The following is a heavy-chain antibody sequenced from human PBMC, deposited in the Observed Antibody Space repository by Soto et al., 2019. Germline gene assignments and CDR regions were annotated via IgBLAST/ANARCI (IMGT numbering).Heavy chain of an antibody. CDR2: IYYSGST. J-gene: IGHJ5*02. V-gene: IGHV4-31*03. CDR3: ARDRGTYSSSWFSQRWFDP. D-gene: IGHD6-13*01. Sequence: QVQLQESGPGLVKPSQTLSLTCTVSGGSISSGGYYWSWIRQHPGKGLEWIGYIYYSGSTYYNPSLKSRVTISVDTSKDQFSLKLSSVTAADTAVYYCARDRGTYSSSWFSQRWFDPWGQGTLVTVSS. CDR1: GGSISSGGYY.